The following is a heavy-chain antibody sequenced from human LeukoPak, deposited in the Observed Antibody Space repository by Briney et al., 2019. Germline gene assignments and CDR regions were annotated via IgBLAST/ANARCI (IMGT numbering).Heavy chain of an antibody. V-gene: IGHV1-2*06. CDR1: GYTFTGYY. D-gene: IGHD2-15*01. CDR2: INPNTGVT. Sequence: GASVKVSCKASGYTFTGYYMHWLRQAPGQGLEWMGRINPNTGVTNYAQKFQGRVTMTRDTSISTAYMELSGLRSDDTAVYYCASPSHYCIGGSCFSNWFDPWGQGTLVTVSS. CDR3: ASPSHYCIGGSCFSNWFDP. J-gene: IGHJ5*02.